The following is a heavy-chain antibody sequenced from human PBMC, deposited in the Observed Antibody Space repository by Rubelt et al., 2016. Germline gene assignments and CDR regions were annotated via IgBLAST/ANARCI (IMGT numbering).Heavy chain of an antibody. CDR2: IYPDSDT. V-gene: IGHV5-51*01. CDR1: GYSFTRYW. D-gene: IGHD3-3*01. J-gene: IGHJ4*02. CDR3: ARQPSGYFAQDH. Sequence: EVQLVQSGAEVKKPGESLKISCKGSGYSFTRYWIGWVRQLPGKGLEWMGIIYPDSDTRYSPSFQGQVTIPADQSIDTAYLQWSSLKASDTAMYFCARQPSGYFAQDHWGQGTLVTVSS.